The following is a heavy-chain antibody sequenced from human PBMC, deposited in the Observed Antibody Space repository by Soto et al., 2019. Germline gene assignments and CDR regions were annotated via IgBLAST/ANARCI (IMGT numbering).Heavy chain of an antibody. CDR2: INPHSGAT. Sequence: QVILVQSGAEVQKPGASLKVSCKASGYIFSANYIHWVRQAPGQGLEWLGWINPHSGATNYAQKFLGRVTMSADTSASTAYMELGSLTFEDTAVYYCARAIKRWEVNYYFDFWGQGTLVTVSS. D-gene: IGHD1-26*01. J-gene: IGHJ4*02. CDR3: ARAIKRWEVNYYFDF. V-gene: IGHV1-2*02. CDR1: GYIFSANY.